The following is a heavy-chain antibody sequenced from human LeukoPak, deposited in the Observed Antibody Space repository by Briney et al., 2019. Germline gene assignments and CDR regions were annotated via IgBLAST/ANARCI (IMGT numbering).Heavy chain of an antibody. J-gene: IGHJ4*02. Sequence: SGGSLRLSCAASGFTFSSYWMSWVRQAPGKGLEWVANIKQDGSEKYYVDSVKGRVTISRDNAKNSLYMQMNSLRAEDTAVYYCARGVWFGDQNGDYYFESWGQGTLVTVSS. D-gene: IGHD3-10*01. CDR3: ARGVWFGDQNGDYYFES. CDR1: GFTFSSYW. V-gene: IGHV3-7*01. CDR2: IKQDGSEK.